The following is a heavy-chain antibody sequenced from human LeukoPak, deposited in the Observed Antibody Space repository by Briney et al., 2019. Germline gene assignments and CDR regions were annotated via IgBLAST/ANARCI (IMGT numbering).Heavy chain of an antibody. V-gene: IGHV4-34*01. D-gene: IGHD2-15*01. Sequence: SETLSLTCAVYGGSFSSYYWSWIRQPPGKGLEWIGEINHSGSANYNPSLKSRVTISVHTSKNQFSLKLSSVTAADTAVYYCARAPRSGGSCYFDYWGQGTLVTVSS. CDR2: INHSGSA. CDR1: GGSFSSYY. CDR3: ARAPRSGGSCYFDY. J-gene: IGHJ4*02.